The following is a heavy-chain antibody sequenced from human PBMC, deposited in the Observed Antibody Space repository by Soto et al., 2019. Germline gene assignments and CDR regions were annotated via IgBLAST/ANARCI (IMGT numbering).Heavy chain of an antibody. CDR3: AKEHITISGVVNPYGMDV. CDR1: GFTFSSYA. J-gene: IGHJ6*02. CDR2: TTSSGGST. Sequence: GGSLRLSCAASGFTFSSYAMSWVRQAPGKGLEWVSSTTSSGGSTYYADSVKGRFTISRDNSKSTQYLQMNRLRAEDTAVYYCAKEHITISGVVNPYGMDVWGQGTTVTVSS. V-gene: IGHV3-23*01. D-gene: IGHD3-3*01.